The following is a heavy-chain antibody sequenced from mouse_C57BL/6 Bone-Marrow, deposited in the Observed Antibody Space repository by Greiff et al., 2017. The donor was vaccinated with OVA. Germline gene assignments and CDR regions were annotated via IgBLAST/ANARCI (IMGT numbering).Heavy chain of an antibody. J-gene: IGHJ3*01. V-gene: IGHV1-50*01. CDR1: GYTFTSYW. D-gene: IGHD1-1*01. CDR2: IDPSDSDT. CDR3: AREMGSSPEGFAY. Sequence: VQLQQPGAELVKPGASVKLSCKASGYTFTSYWMDWVKQRPGQGLEWIGEIDPSDSDTNYNQKFKGKATLTVDTSSSTAYMQLSSLTSEDSAVYYCAREMGSSPEGFAYWGQGTLVTVSA.